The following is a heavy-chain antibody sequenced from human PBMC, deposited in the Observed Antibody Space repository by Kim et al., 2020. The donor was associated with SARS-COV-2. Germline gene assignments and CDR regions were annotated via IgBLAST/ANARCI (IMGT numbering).Heavy chain of an antibody. V-gene: IGHV3-23*01. Sequence: GGSLRLSCAASGFTFSTYTMPWVRQAPGKGPEWVSTTTGSGGTTYGDSVKGRFASSRDNSRNTLYLQMSSLGAEDTAMYFCAKHQGGLDVWGQGTTVTVSS. CDR1: GFTFSTYT. J-gene: IGHJ6*02. CDR3: AKHQGGLDV. CDR2: TTGSGGT.